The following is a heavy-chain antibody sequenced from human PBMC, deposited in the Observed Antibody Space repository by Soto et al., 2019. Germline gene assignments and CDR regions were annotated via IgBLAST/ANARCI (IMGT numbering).Heavy chain of an antibody. CDR1: GFSLSTSGVG. CDR3: IQSRCGGDCLQSYASHYYYGMDV. J-gene: IGHJ6*02. Sequence: QITLKESGPTLVKPTQTLTLTCTFSGFSLSTSGVGVGWIRQPPGKALEWLALIYWDDDKRYRPSLRSRLTISKDTSKNPVVLTMTNLDPVDTATYYCIQSRCGGDCLQSYASHYYYGMDVWGQGTTVTVSS. V-gene: IGHV2-5*02. D-gene: IGHD2-21*02. CDR2: IYWDDDK.